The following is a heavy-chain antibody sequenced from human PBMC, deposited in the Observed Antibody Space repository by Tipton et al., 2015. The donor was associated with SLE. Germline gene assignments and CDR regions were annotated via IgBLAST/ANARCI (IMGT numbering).Heavy chain of an antibody. J-gene: IGHJ5*02. Sequence: TLSLTCSVSGGSINSGGYYWSWIRQHPGKGLEWIGYIYRSGSVFFNPSLKSRVTISLATSKNQFSLDLSSVTAADTAVYYCARSVTPAAIGWFDPWGQGTLVTVSS. CDR2: IYRSGSV. D-gene: IGHD2-2*01. CDR1: GGSINSGGYY. V-gene: IGHV4-31*03. CDR3: ARSVTPAAIGWFDP.